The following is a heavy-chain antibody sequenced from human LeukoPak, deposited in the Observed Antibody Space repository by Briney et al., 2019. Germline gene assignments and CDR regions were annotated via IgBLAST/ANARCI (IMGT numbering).Heavy chain of an antibody. D-gene: IGHD3-3*01. CDR2: IYTSGST. CDR3: ARNYDFWSGYYKAYYYYMDV. V-gene: IGHV4-4*07. CDR1: GGSISSYY. Sequence: PETLSLTCTASGGSISSYYWSWIRQPAGKGLEWIGRIYTSGSTNYNPSLKSRVTMSVDTSKNQFSLKLSSVTAADTAVYYCARNYDFWSGYYKAYYYYMDVWGKGTTVTVSS. J-gene: IGHJ6*03.